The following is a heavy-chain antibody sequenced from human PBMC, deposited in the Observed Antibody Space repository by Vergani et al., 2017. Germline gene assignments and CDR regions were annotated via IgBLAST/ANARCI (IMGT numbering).Heavy chain of an antibody. CDR2: INPSGGHT. V-gene: IGHV1-46*03. CDR3: ANGDDGSWTGDRY. D-gene: IGHD3/OR15-3a*01. J-gene: IGHJ4*02. CDR1: GYTFSNYY. Sequence: QVQVVQSGAEVKKSGASVKVSCQTSGYTFSNYYMHWVRQAPGQGLEWMGIINPSGGHTNDAQKFQGRVTMTRDTSTCTVYMELSSLRSEDTAIYSCANGDDGSWTGDRYWFQGALVTVSA.